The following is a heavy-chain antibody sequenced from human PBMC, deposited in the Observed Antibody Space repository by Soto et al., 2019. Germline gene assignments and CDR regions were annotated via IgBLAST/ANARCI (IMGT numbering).Heavy chain of an antibody. Sequence: QVQLQQWGAGLLKPSETLSLTCAVSGGSFSGYYWSWILQTPGKGLEWIGEINDSGSTNHNPSLKSRVTILVDTPKNQFSLKLSSVTAADTAVYYCARGLLVCFGELSRRGGYYYCMAVWGKGTTVTVSS. V-gene: IGHV4-34*01. D-gene: IGHD3-10*01. CDR2: INDSGST. CDR3: ARGLLVCFGELSRRGGYYYCMAV. J-gene: IGHJ6*03. CDR1: GGSFSGYY.